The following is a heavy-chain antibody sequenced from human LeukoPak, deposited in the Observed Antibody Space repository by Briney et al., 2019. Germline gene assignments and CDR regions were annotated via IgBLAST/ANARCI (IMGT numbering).Heavy chain of an antibody. CDR2: IDPNSGDT. CDR3: AKNDGNYDDS. Sequence: ASVKVSCKASGYIFTGYYLHWVRQAPGQGLEWLGWIDPNSGDTDFAQNFQGRVTLTSDTSITTAYMELRSLRSDDTAVYYRAKNDGNYDDSWGQGSLVIVSS. CDR1: GYIFTGYY. V-gene: IGHV1-2*02. J-gene: IGHJ4*02. D-gene: IGHD3-3*01.